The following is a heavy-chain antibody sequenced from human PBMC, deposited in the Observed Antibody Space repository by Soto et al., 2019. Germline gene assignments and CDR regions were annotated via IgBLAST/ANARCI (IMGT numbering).Heavy chain of an antibody. CDR1: GGTFSSYA. CDR3: ARPTATHGLYCGGDCSSFDY. CDR2: IIPIFGTA. D-gene: IGHD2-21*02. Sequence: QVQLVQSGAEVKKPGSSVKVSCKASGGTFSSYAISWVRQAPGQGLEWMGGIIPIFGTANYAQKFRGRVTITADESTSTAYMELSSLRSEDTAVYYCARPTATHGLYCGGDCSSFDYWGQGTLVTVSS. V-gene: IGHV1-69*01. J-gene: IGHJ4*02.